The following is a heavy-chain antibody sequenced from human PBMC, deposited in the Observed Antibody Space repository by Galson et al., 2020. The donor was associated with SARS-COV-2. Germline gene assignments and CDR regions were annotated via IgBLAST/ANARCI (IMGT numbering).Heavy chain of an antibody. V-gene: IGHV3-23*01. D-gene: IGHD1-26*01. CDR3: AKEEKNREADAFDI. CDR2: ISGNGDRT. J-gene: IGHJ3*02. CDR1: GFTFSNYA. Sequence: GGSLRLSCAASGFTFSNYAMSWVRQAPGKGLEWVSAISGNGDRTHYADSVKGRFTISRDNSKNTLYLQMNGLRAEDTALYYCAKEEKNREADAFDIWGQGTIVTVSS.